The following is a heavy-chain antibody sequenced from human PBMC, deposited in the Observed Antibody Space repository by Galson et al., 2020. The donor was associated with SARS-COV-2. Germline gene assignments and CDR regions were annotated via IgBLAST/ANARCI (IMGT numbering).Heavy chain of an antibody. D-gene: IGHD3-10*01. V-gene: IGHV5-51*01. Sequence: KIGESLKISCKGSGYKFTTYWVGWVRQLPGKGLEWMGIIYPGDSDIRYSPSFHGQVTISVDKSNNTAYLHWSSLKASDTAMYYCARHSGSGSFERNYYYYYGLDVWGQGTTVTVSS. CDR2: IYPGDSDI. CDR3: ARHSGSGSFERNYYYYYGLDV. J-gene: IGHJ6*02. CDR1: GYKFTTYW.